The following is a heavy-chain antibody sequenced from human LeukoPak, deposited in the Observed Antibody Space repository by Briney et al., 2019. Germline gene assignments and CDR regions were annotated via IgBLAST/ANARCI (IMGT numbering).Heavy chain of an antibody. J-gene: IGHJ4*02. CDR2: IYYSGST. Sequence: SETLSLTCTVSGGSISSYYWSWIRQPSGKGLEWIGYIYYSGSTNYNPSLKRRVTISVDTSKNQFSLKLSSVTAADTAVYYCARRYCSGGTCYGDYWGQGTLVTVSS. D-gene: IGHD2-15*01. CDR1: GGSISSYY. CDR3: ARRYCSGGTCYGDY. V-gene: IGHV4-59*08.